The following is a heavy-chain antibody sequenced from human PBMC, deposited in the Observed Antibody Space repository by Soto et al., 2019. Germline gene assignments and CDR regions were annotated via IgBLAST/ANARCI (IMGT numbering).Heavy chain of an antibody. CDR2: ISWNSGSV. CDR1: GFTFDGFA. V-gene: IGHV3-9*01. Sequence: EVQLVESGGGLVQPGRSLRLSCGASGFTFDGFAMHWVRQAPGKGLEWVSGISWNSGSVAYADSVKGRFTISRDNAKNYLYLPMNSLRTEDTALYYCATDFSDIWDYIRDFDYLGQGTLVTVSS. J-gene: IGHJ4*02. CDR3: ATDFSDIWDYIRDFDY. D-gene: IGHD1-7*01.